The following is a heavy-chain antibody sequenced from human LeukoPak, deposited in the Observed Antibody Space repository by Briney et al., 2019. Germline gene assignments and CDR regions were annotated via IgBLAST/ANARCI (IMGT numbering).Heavy chain of an antibody. CDR1: GGSISSYY. V-gene: IGHV4-4*07. J-gene: IGHJ5*01. Sequence: SETLSLTCTVSGGSISSYYWSWIRQSPGKGLEWIGRIYSRGSTNYNPSLKSRVTMSVDTSKNQFSLKLSSVTAADTAVYYCATDGMVRGPDAWFDSWGQGTLVTVSS. CDR3: ATDGMVRGPDAWFDS. CDR2: IYSRGST. D-gene: IGHD3-10*01.